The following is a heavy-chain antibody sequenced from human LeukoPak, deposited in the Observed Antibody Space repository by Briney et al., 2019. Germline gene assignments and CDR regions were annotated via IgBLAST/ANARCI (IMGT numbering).Heavy chain of an antibody. CDR2: VSGNGGST. D-gene: IGHD2-15*01. V-gene: IGHV3-23*01. Sequence: PGGSLRLSCAAPGFTYSSYAMNWVRQAPGKGLEWVSGVSGNGGSTYYADSVKGRFTITRDNSKNTLYLQMDSLRADDTADYYCAKAPIGSCSGGSCYPFDYWGQGTLVTVSS. J-gene: IGHJ4*02. CDR3: AKAPIGSCSGGSCYPFDY. CDR1: GFTYSSYA.